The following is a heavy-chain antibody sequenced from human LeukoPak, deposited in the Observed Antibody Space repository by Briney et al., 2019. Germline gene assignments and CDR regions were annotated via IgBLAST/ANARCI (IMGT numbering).Heavy chain of an antibody. CDR2: INAGNGNT. CDR1: GYSFSTYT. J-gene: IGHJ4*02. CDR3: AREIDRDDYNRFFDY. Sequence: ASVKVSCKASGYSFSTYTMNWVRQAPGQRLEWMGCINAGNGNTKYSQKFQGRVTITRDTSASTAYMEMRSLRSEDTAVYYSAREIDRDDYNRFFDYWGQGTLVTVSS. V-gene: IGHV1-3*01. D-gene: IGHD5-24*01.